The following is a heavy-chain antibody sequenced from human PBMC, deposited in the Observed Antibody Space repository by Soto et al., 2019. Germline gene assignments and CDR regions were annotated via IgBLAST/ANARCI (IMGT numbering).Heavy chain of an antibody. CDR3: AKDRHAFGSSGSWVYDY. V-gene: IGHV3-30*18. CDR1: GFTFSSYG. J-gene: IGHJ4*02. Sequence: QVQLVESGGGVVQPGTSLRLSCVASGFTFSSYGMHWVRQAPGKGLEWVAVISYDGYNKYYADSVKGRFTISRDNSKNSRYLQMSSLRAEDTAVYYCAKDRHAFGSSGSWVYDYWGQGTLVTVSS. CDR2: ISYDGYNK. D-gene: IGHD3-22*01.